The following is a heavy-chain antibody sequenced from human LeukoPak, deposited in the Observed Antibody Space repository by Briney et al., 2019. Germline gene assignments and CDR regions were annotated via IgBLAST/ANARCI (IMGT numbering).Heavy chain of an antibody. V-gene: IGHV3-7*01. Sequence: GGSLRLSCAASGFSFSNYWMGWVRQAPGKGLACVANIKTDGSETYYVDSVKGRFTISRDNAKNSLFLRMNSLRAEDTAIYYCVSAIRGSPIDYWGQGTLVTVSS. CDR2: IKTDGSET. D-gene: IGHD3-10*01. CDR1: GFSFSNYW. CDR3: VSAIRGSPIDY. J-gene: IGHJ4*02.